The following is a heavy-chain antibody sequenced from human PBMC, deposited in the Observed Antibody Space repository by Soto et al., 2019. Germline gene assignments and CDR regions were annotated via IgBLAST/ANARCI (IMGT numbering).Heavy chain of an antibody. CDR2: IYYSGST. J-gene: IGHJ3*02. D-gene: IGHD1-7*01. CDR1: GGSISSGGYY. V-gene: IGHV4-31*03. Sequence: QVQLQESGPGLVKPSQTLSLTCTVSGGSISSGGYYWSCIRQHPGKGLEWIGYIYYSGSTYYNLSLKSRVTISVDTSKKHFSLKLSSVTAADTAVYYCAANWNYVGNHAFDIWGQGTMVTVSS. CDR3: AANWNYVGNHAFDI.